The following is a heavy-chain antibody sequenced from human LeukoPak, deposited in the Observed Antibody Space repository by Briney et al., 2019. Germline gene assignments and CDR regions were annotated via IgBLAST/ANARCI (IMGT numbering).Heavy chain of an antibody. CDR1: GFTFRSYA. CDR2: ISGSGGTT. D-gene: IGHD5-12*01. Sequence: GGSLRLSCAASGFTFRSYALSWVREAPGKGLEWVSAISGSGGTTYYADSVKGRFTISRDNSKNTLYLQMNSLSAENTAVYYCAKDVDVVAPNPLDYWGQGTLVTVSS. J-gene: IGHJ4*02. V-gene: IGHV3-23*01. CDR3: AKDVDVVAPNPLDY.